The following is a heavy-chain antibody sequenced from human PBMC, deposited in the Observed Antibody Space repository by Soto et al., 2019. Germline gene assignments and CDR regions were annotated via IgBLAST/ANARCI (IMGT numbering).Heavy chain of an antibody. J-gene: IGHJ5*02. Sequence: SQTVSLTCTVWGVSSGSYYWTSTPQHPGQGLQWVGTIYSSDSINYNPSLMSRVIISDDTSKNQFSLRLSSVTAADTAVYYCARAYYDTSGYSLEPWGQGILVAGS. D-gene: IGHD3-22*01. CDR1: GVSSGSYY. V-gene: IGHV4-59*01. CDR2: IYSSDSI. CDR3: ARAYYDTSGYSLEP.